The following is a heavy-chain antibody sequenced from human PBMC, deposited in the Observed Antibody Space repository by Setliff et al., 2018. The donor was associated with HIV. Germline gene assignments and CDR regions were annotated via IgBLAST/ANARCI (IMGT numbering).Heavy chain of an antibody. CDR1: SGSISSGTYY. V-gene: IGHV4-31*03. CDR2: IYYSGST. Sequence: PSETLSLTCTVSSGSISSGTYYWSWIRQHPGKGLEWIGYIYYSGSTYYNPSLKSRVTISVDTSRNQFSLKLSSVTAADTAVYYCARDRSDYYNLPGYFDHWGQGTPVTVSS. CDR3: ARDRSDYYNLPGYFDH. D-gene: IGHD3-3*01. J-gene: IGHJ4*02.